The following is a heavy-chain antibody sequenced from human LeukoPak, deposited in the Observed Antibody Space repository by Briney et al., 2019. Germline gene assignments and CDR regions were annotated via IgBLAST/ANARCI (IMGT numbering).Heavy chain of an antibody. D-gene: IGHD6-19*01. CDR1: GFTFSSYA. V-gene: IGHV3-30*04. CDR2: ISYDGSNK. J-gene: IGHJ4*02. Sequence: GGSLRLSCTASGFTFSSYAMHWVRQAPGKGLEWVAVISYDGSNKYYADSVKGRFTISRDNSKNTLYLQMNSLRAEDTAVYYCARVIAVAGHFDYWGQGTLVTVSS. CDR3: ARVIAVAGHFDY.